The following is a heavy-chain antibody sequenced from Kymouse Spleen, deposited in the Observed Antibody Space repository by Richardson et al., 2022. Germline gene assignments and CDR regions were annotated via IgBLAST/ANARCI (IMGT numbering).Heavy chain of an antibody. J-gene: IGHJ3*02. V-gene: IGHV4-59*01. Sequence: QVQLQESGPGLVKPSETLSLTCTVSGGSISSYYWSWIRQPPGKGLEWIGYIYYSGSTNYNPSLKSRVTISVDTSKNQFSLKLSSVTAADTAVYYCARGAYNWNYGMAFDIWGQGTMVTVSS. CDR2: IYYSGST. CDR1: GGSISSYY. CDR3: ARGAYNWNYGMAFDI. D-gene: IGHD1-7*01.